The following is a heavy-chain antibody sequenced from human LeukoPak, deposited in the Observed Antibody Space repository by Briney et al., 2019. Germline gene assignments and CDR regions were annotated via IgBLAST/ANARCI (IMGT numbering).Heavy chain of an antibody. CDR1: XFTFSSYG. D-gene: IGHD3-22*01. CDR2: IWYDGSNK. Sequence: SLRLXCAASXFTFSSYGMHWVRQAPGKGLEWVAVIWYDGSNKYYADSVKGRFTISRDNSKNTLYLQMNSLRAEDTAVYYCARAPPFSYYYDSSGYPGYFDYWGQGTLVTVSS. V-gene: IGHV3-33*01. CDR3: ARAPPFSYYYDSSGYPGYFDY. J-gene: IGHJ4*02.